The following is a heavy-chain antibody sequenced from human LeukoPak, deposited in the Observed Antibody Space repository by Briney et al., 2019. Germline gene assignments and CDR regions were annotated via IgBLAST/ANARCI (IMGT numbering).Heavy chain of an antibody. CDR3: ATRRFGELTY. V-gene: IGHV3-66*01. CDR2: LYHGGST. D-gene: IGHD3-10*01. Sequence: GGSLRLSCAASGFTFSSYAMSWVRQAPGKGLEWVSILYHGGSTYYADSVKGRFSISRDTSKNTLYLQMNSLRVEDTAVYYCATRRFGELTYWGQGTLVTVSS. CDR1: GFTFSSYA. J-gene: IGHJ4*02.